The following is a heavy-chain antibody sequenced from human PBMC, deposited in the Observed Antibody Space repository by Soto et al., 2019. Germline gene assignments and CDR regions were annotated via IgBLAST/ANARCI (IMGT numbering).Heavy chain of an antibody. CDR2: IIPIPGIA. CDR3: ARVKGVLWFGDEPFDY. CDR1: GGTFSSYT. Sequence: QVQLVQSGAEMKTPGSSVKVSCKASGGTFSSYTISWVRQAPGQGLEWMGRIIPIPGIANYAQKFQGRVTITADKSTSRAYMELSSLRSEDTAVYYCARVKGVLWFGDEPFDYWGQGTLVIVSS. J-gene: IGHJ4*02. V-gene: IGHV1-69*02. D-gene: IGHD3-10*01.